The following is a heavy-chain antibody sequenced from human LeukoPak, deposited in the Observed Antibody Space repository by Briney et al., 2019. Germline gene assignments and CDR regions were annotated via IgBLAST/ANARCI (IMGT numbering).Heavy chain of an antibody. D-gene: IGHD5-24*01. J-gene: IGHJ3*02. CDR2: IRGDGSKT. CDR1: GFTFSSYW. CDR3: ARDENYFDGYYYDVFDM. V-gene: IGHV3-7*01. Sequence: GGSLRLSCVASGFTFSSYWMTWVRQAPGKGLEWVANIRGDGSKTYYVDSVKGRFTISRDNAENSLYLQLDSLRADDTALYYCARDENYFDGYYYDVFDMWGQGTMVTVSP.